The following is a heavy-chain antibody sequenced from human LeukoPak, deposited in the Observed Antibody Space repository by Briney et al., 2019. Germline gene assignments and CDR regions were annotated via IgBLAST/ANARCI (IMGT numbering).Heavy chain of an antibody. CDR2: IWYGGSNK. Sequence: GGSLRLSCAASGFTFSSYDIHWVRQAPGKGLEWVAVIWYGGSNKYYADSLKGRITMSRDNSKDTLYLQMKRLRAEDTAVYYCARGLHRSGWSTAFDIWGQGTMVTVSP. D-gene: IGHD6-19*01. V-gene: IGHV3-33*01. CDR1: GFTFSSYD. J-gene: IGHJ3*02. CDR3: ARGLHRSGWSTAFDI.